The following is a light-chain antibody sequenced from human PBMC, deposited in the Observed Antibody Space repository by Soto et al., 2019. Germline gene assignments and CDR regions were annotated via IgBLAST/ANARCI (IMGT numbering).Light chain of an antibody. CDR3: QVWDSSSDQGV. CDR2: DDS. V-gene: IGLV3-21*02. Sequence: SCELTQPPSVSVAPGQTARVARGGASIGSKNVHWYQQRAGQAPVLVVYDDSDRPSGIHEQYSGYNSGNTATLTISRVEAGDEADYYCQVWDSSSDQGVFGGGSKLTVL. J-gene: IGLJ3*02. CDR1: SIGSKN.